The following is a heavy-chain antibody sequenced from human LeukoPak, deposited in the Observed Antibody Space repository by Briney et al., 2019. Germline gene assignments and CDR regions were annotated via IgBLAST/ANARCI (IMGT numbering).Heavy chain of an antibody. Sequence: SETLSLSCTVSGGSVSSGRDYWSWIRQPPGKGLEWIGEINHSGSTNYNPSLKCRVTISVDTSKNQFSLKLSSVTAADTAVYYCAVYTGVAFDYWGQGTLVTVSS. V-gene: IGHV4-61*01. CDR2: INHSGST. CDR1: GGSVSSGRDY. D-gene: IGHD3-3*01. J-gene: IGHJ4*02. CDR3: AVYTGVAFDY.